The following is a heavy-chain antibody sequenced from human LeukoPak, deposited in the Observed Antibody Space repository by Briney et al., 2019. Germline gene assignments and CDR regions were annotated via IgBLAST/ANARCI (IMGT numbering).Heavy chain of an antibody. D-gene: IGHD3-22*01. Sequence: TSETLSLTCTVSGGSISSSSYYWGWIRQPPGKGLEWIGSIYYSGSTYYNPSLKSRVTISVDTSKNQFSLKLSSVTAADTAVYYCARDPMNYYDSSGYDGFDYWGQGTLVTVSS. CDR2: IYYSGST. V-gene: IGHV4-39*07. CDR3: ARDPMNYYDSSGYDGFDY. J-gene: IGHJ4*02. CDR1: GGSISSSSYY.